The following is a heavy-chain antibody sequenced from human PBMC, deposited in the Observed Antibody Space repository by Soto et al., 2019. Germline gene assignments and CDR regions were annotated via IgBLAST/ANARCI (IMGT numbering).Heavy chain of an antibody. D-gene: IGHD3-3*01. CDR3: ARLGYDFWSGYPPGLKDYYYYGMDV. Sequence: PGESLKISCKGSGYSFTSYWIGWVRQMPGKGLEWMGIIYPGDSDTRYSPSFQGQVTISADKSISTAYLQWSSLKASDTAMYYCARLGYDFWSGYPPGLKDYYYYGMDVWGQGTTVTVSS. CDR1: GYSFTSYW. J-gene: IGHJ6*02. V-gene: IGHV5-51*01. CDR2: IYPGDSDT.